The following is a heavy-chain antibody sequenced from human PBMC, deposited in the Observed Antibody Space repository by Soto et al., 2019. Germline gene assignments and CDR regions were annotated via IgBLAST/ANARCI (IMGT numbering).Heavy chain of an antibody. V-gene: IGHV1-3*01. CDR1: GFTFTSYA. D-gene: IGHD3-16*01. Sequence: QVQLVQSGAEVKRPGASVKVSCKSSGFTFTSYAIHWVRQAPGQRLQWMGWINGGSGNTKYSQDFQGRVTFTRDTFATTAYMEVSSLRSEDTAVYYCARVPPWGNSAADYYIQHYDSWGQGTLVTVSS. J-gene: IGHJ4*02. CDR2: INGGSGNT. CDR3: ARVPPWGNSAADYYIQHYDS.